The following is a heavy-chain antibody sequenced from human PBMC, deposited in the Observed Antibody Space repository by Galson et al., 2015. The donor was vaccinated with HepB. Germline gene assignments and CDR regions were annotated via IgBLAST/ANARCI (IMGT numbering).Heavy chain of an antibody. CDR3: ARGPSYFQH. CDR2: TYYRSKWYR. Sequence: CAISGDSVSSNSATWNWIRWSPSRGLEWLGRTYYRSKWYRDYAVSVTSRITINPDTSKNQLSLQLNSVTPKDTAVYYCARGPSYFQHWGQGTLVTVSS. V-gene: IGHV6-1*01. J-gene: IGHJ1*01. CDR1: GDSVSSNSAT.